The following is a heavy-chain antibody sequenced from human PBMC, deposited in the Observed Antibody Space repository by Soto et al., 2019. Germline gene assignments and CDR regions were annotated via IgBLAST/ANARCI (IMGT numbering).Heavy chain of an antibody. CDR2: IYYSGST. Sequence: QVQLQESGPGLVKPSQTLSLTCTVSGGSISSGGYYWSWIRQHPGKGLEWIGYIYYSGSTYYNPSLKSRVTISVDTSKNQFALKLSSVTAADTAVYYCAASCVGCGGFNYYGMDVWGQGTTGTVSS. CDR1: GGSISSGGYY. CDR3: AASCVGCGGFNYYGMDV. D-gene: IGHD2-21*01. J-gene: IGHJ6*02. V-gene: IGHV4-31*03.